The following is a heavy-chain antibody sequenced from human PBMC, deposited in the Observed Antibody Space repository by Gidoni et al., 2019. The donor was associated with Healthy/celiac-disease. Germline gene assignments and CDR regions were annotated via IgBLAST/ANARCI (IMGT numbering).Heavy chain of an antibody. CDR3: ARDLPIYGDSPRPPGP. J-gene: IGHJ4*02. Sequence: VQLVESGGGVVQPGRSLGLSCAASGFTFSSYGMHWVRQAPGKGLEWVAVIWYDGINKYYANSVKGRFTISRDNSKNTLYLQMNSLRAEDTAVYYCARDLPIYGDSPRPPGPWGQGTLVTVSS. D-gene: IGHD4-17*01. V-gene: IGHV3-33*01. CDR2: IWYDGINK. CDR1: GFTFSSYG.